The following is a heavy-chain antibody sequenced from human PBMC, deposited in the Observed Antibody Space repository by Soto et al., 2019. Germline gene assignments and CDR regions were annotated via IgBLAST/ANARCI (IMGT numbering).Heavy chain of an antibody. CDR2: ISSGSSHI. D-gene: IGHD3-22*01. CDR3: ARDALVVAVNPPDY. V-gene: IGHV3-21*01. J-gene: IGHJ4*02. Sequence: EVQLVESGGGLVKPGGSLRLSCAGSGFTFSRYGMNWVRQAPGKGLEWVSSISSGSSHIYYADSVKGRFTTSRDNARNSLYLQMNSLRAEDTAIYYCARDALVVAVNPPDYWGQGTLVTVSS. CDR1: GFTFSRYG.